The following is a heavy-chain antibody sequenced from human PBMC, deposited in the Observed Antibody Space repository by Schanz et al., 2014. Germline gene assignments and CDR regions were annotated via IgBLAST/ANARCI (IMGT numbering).Heavy chain of an antibody. J-gene: IGHJ4*02. CDR1: GFTFSDHY. Sequence: VQLLESGGGLVQPGGSLRLSCAASGFTFSDHYMDWVRQAPGKGLEWVAVISYDGSNKYYADSVKGRFTISRDNSKNTLYLHMNTLRSEDTAVYYCAKDSTHIDIVLVPTAIDYWGQGTLVTVSS. V-gene: IGHV3-30*18. CDR2: ISYDGSNK. CDR3: AKDSTHIDIVLVPTAIDY. D-gene: IGHD2-2*01.